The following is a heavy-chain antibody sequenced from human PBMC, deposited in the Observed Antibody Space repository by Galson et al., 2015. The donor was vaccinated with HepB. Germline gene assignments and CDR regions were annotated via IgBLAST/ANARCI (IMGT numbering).Heavy chain of an antibody. CDR1: GFTFSSYA. J-gene: IGHJ4*02. Sequence: SLRLSCAASGFTFSSYAMHWVRQAPGKGLEWVAVISYDGSNKYYADSVKGRFTISRDNSKNTLYLQMNSLRAEDTAVYYCARATDCSSTSCYTSPTDYWGQGTLVTVSS. V-gene: IGHV3-30*04. D-gene: IGHD2-2*02. CDR3: ARATDCSSTSCYTSPTDY. CDR2: ISYDGSNK.